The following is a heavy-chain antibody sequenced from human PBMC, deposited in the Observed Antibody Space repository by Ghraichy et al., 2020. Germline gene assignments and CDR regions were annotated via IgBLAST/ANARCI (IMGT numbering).Heavy chain of an antibody. D-gene: IGHD1-14*01. CDR1: GFSFTDYW. V-gene: IGHV3-74*01. J-gene: IGHJ4*02. CDR3: VRSYKDGLRHFDY. CDR2: LNIDGTTV. Sequence: GESLNISCAASGFSFTDYWMHWVRHTPGRGLEWVSNLNIDGTTVNYADSVKGRFTISRDNAKNTMYLQMISLTVEDTAVYYCVRSYKDGLRHFDYWGQGTLVTVSS.